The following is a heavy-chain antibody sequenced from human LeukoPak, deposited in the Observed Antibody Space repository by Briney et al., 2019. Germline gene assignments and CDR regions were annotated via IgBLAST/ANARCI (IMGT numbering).Heavy chain of an antibody. CDR1: EFTFSNFA. CDR2: ISGSGDNT. V-gene: IGHV3-23*01. Sequence: PGGSLRLSCAASEFTFSNFAMSWVRQAPGKGLEWVSTISGSGDNTYYADSVKGRFTISRDNSKNTLSLHMNTLRAEDTAVYYCAKGLLQTFFFDSSGYYSDAFGMWGQGTMVTVSP. CDR3: AKGLLQTFFFDSSGYYSDAFGM. J-gene: IGHJ3*02. D-gene: IGHD3-22*01.